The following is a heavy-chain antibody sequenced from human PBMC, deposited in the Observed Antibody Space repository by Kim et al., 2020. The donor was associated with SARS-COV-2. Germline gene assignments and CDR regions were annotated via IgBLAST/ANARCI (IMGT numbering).Heavy chain of an antibody. V-gene: IGHV3-23*01. J-gene: IGHJ4*02. CDR3: ANAMVASGHA. D-gene: IGHD3-10*01. CDR1: GFSFSTFA. Sequence: GGSLRLSCAASGFSFSTFAMTWVRQAPGKGLEWVSAIGGNGRSTYYTDSVKGRFSISRDNSENTVYLQMNDLRAEDTAIYYCANAMVASGHAWGQGTQVT. CDR2: IGGNGRST.